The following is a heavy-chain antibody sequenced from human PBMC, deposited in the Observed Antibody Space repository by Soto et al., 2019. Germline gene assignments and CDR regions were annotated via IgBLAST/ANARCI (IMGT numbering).Heavy chain of an antibody. CDR3: ARDRMYDSSGYYYPHCDY. D-gene: IGHD3-22*01. Sequence: SETLSLTCTVSGGSINSGRYSWTWIRQPPGAGLEWIGHMYHIGTTYYNPSLKSRVTMSVDTSKNQFSLKLSSVTAADTAVYYCARDRMYDSSGYYYPHCDYWGQGTLVTVSS. CDR2: MYHIGTT. CDR1: GGSINSGRYS. J-gene: IGHJ4*02. V-gene: IGHV4-30-2*05.